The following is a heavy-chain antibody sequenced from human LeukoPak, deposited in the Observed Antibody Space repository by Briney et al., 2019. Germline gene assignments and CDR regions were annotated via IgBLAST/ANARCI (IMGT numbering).Heavy chain of an antibody. CDR3: ARDSGGSSVYYWFDP. V-gene: IGHV4-30-2*01. D-gene: IGHD1-14*01. Sequence: SETLSLTCAVSGGSISCGGYPWRWIRQPPGKGLECIGYIYHSGSTYYNPSLKSRVTISVDRSKNQFSLKLSSVTAADTAVYYCARDSGGSSVYYWFDPWGQGTLVTVSS. CDR2: IYHSGST. CDR1: GGSISCGGYP. J-gene: IGHJ5*02.